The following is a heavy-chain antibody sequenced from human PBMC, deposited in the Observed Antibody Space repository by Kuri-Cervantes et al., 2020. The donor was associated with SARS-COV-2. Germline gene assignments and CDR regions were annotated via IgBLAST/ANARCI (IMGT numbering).Heavy chain of an antibody. V-gene: IGHV1-2*02. CDR2: INPNGGGT. J-gene: IGHJ4*02. CDR1: GYTFTDYY. Sequence: ASVKVSCKASGYTFTDYYIHWVRQAPGQGLEWMGWINPNGGGTNYAQKFQGRVTMTRDTSISTAYMELSRLRSDDTAVYYCARDWAYVDPGYFDYWGQGTLVTVSS. D-gene: IGHD3-10*01. CDR3: ARDWAYVDPGYFDY.